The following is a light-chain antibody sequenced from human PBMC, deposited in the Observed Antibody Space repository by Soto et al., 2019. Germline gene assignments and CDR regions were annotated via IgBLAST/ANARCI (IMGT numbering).Light chain of an antibody. CDR2: GAS. Sequence: EVVMTQSPATLSVSPGERVTLSCRASQSINAHLAGYQQKPGQAPRLLIHGASTRATGIPARFSGSGFGTVFMRTTSSLKSEDFAVYYCQQYNTWVWTFGQGTKVE. J-gene: IGKJ1*01. CDR1: QSINAH. CDR3: QQYNTWVWT. V-gene: IGKV3-15*01.